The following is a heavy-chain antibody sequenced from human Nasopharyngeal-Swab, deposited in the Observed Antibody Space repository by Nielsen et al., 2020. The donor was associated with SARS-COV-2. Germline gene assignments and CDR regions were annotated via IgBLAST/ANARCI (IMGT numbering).Heavy chain of an antibody. CDR2: MTPKTGYT. D-gene: IGHD2-2*01. V-gene: IGHV1-8*01. Sequence: ASVKVSCKASGFTFTTYDINWVRQASGQGPEWMGWMTPKTGYTGYAQNIQGRVTMTTDTSTSTAYMELSSLRSDDTAVYYCARDCSTSSCHLVWGQGTLVTVSS. CDR3: ARDCSTSSCHLV. CDR1: GFTFTTYD. J-gene: IGHJ4*02.